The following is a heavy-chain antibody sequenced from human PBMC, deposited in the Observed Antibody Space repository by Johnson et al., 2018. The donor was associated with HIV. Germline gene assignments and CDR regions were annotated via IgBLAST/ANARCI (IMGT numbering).Heavy chain of an antibody. Sequence: QVQLVESGGGVVQPGQSLRLSCAASGLTFSSYGMHWVRQAPGKGLEWVALISYDGSNKYYADSVKGRFPISRDNSKNTRYLQMNSLRPEDTAVYYCAKPFPRWFAPLDTAFDIWGQGTMVTVSS. CDR3: AKPFPRWFAPLDTAFDI. D-gene: IGHD3-9*01. V-gene: IGHV3-30*18. J-gene: IGHJ3*02. CDR1: GLTFSSYG. CDR2: ISYDGSNK.